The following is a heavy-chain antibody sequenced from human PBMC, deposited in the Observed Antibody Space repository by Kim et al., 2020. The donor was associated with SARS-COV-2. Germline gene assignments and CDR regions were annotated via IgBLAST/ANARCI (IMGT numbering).Heavy chain of an antibody. CDR2: MNPNSGNT. Sequence: ASVKVSCKASGYTFTSYDISWVRQVTGQGLEWMGWMNPNSGNTGYAQKFQGRVTMTRNTAISTAYMELSSLRSEDTAVYYCARGLSLLKYGSGSYYKDYWGQGTLVTVSS. CDR3: ARGLSLLKYGSGSYYKDY. D-gene: IGHD3-10*01. J-gene: IGHJ4*02. V-gene: IGHV1-8*01. CDR1: GYTFTSYD.